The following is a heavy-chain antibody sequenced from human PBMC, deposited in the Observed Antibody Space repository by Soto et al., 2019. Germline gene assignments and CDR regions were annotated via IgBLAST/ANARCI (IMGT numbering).Heavy chain of an antibody. CDR3: ARGGILPGYYLSY. CDR2: IYYSGVGSI. D-gene: IGHD3-9*01. J-gene: IGHJ4*02. CDR1: GGSINSYY. Sequence: SETLSLTCTVSGGSINSYYWSWIRQPPGKGLELIGYIYYSGVGSIYDSVHSPSLKSRGTISVDRSKNQFSLKLSSVTAEDTAVYYCARGGILPGYYLSYWGLGTLVTVSS. V-gene: IGHV4-59*04.